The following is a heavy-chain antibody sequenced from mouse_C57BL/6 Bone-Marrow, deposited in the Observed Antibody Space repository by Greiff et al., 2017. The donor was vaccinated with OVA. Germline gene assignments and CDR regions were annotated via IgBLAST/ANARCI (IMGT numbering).Heavy chain of an antibody. V-gene: IGHV14-2*01. D-gene: IGHD1-2*01. CDR1: GFNIKDYY. J-gene: IGHJ1*03. Sequence: VQLKESGAELVKPGASVKLSCTASGFNIKDYYMHWVKQRPEQGLEWIGRIDPEDGETKSAPKFQGKATITSDTSSNTAYLQLSTLPSEDPAVDYCASTLLQYWYFDVGGTGTAATVTS. CDR2: IDPEDGET. CDR3: ASTLLQYWYFDV.